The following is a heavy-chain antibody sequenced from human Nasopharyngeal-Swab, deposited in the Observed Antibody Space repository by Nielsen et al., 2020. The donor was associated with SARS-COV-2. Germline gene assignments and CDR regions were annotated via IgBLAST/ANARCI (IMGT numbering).Heavy chain of an antibody. CDR1: GFIFISYW. D-gene: IGHD6-13*01. V-gene: IGHV3-74*01. CDR3: ARESIAAAGPGMDV. CDR2: IKSDGSST. J-gene: IGHJ6*02. Sequence: GGSLRLSCAASGFIFISYWMHWVRHAPGKGLVWVSRIKSDGSSTSYADSVKGRFTISRDNAKNTLFLQMNSLRAEDTAVYYCARESIAAAGPGMDVWGQGTTVTVSS.